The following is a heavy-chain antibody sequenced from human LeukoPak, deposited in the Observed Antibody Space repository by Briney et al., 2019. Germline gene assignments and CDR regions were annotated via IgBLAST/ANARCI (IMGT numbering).Heavy chain of an antibody. CDR2: ISNNGNTH. Sequence: GRSLRLSCAASGFTFSSYAIHWVRQAPGKGLEWVSIISNNGNTHWYADSVKGRFSISRDNSLATVYLALNNLKNEDTALYFCAKECDDSYYEVDFWGQGTRVTVSS. CDR1: GFTFSSYA. CDR3: AKECDDSYYEVDF. D-gene: IGHD4-11*01. V-gene: IGHV3-30*04. J-gene: IGHJ4*02.